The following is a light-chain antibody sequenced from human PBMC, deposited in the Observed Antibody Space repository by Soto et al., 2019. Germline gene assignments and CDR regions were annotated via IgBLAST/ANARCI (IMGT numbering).Light chain of an antibody. CDR1: APNIGNNS. CDR2: XXN. CDR3: GTWDTSLPAGV. Sequence: QSVLTQPPSVSAAPGQRVTISCSGSAPNIGNNSVSWYQXXPGXPXXXXXXXXNXRXSGIPDRFSGSKSGTSATLGITGLQTGDEADYYCGTWDTSLPAGVFGPGTKVT. V-gene: IGLV1-51*01. J-gene: IGLJ1*01.